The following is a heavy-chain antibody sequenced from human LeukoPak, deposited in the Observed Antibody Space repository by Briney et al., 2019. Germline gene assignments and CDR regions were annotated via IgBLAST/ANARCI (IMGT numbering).Heavy chain of an antibody. CDR3: AKVGVEGYYFDY. J-gene: IGHJ4*02. V-gene: IGHV3-23*01. CDR2: ISGSGGST. D-gene: IGHD3-16*01. CDR1: GFTFSSYA. Sequence: GGSLRLSCAASGFTFSSYAMSWVRQAPGKGLEWVSAISGSGGSTYYADSVKGRFTISRDNSKNTLYLQPNSLRAEDTAVYYCAKVGVEGYYFDYWGQGTLVTVSS.